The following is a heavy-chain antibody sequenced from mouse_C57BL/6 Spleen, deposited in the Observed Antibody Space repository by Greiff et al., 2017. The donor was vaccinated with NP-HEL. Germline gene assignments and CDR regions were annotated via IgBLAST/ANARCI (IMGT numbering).Heavy chain of an antibody. D-gene: IGHD4-1*01. V-gene: IGHV1-82*01. CDR3: ARSSWDAFFDY. CDR1: GYAFSSSW. Sequence: VQLQESGPELVKPGASVKISCKASGYAFSSSWMNWVKQRPGKGLEWIGRIYPGDGDTNYNGKFKGKATLTADKSSSTAYMQLSSLTSEDSAVYFCARSSWDAFFDYWGQGTTLTVSS. CDR2: IYPGDGDT. J-gene: IGHJ2*01.